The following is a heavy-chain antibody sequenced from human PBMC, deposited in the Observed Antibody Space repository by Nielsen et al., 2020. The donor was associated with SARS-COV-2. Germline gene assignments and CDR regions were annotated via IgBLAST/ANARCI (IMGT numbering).Heavy chain of an antibody. Sequence: GGSLRLSCAASRFTFNRYGMHWVRQAPGKGLEWVAVTSYDGSTTSYADSVKGRFTISRDNSKNTLYLQMNSLRAEDTAVYYCARDSIGDNWYFDLWGRGTLVTVSS. V-gene: IGHV3-33*08. D-gene: IGHD3-10*01. CDR2: TSYDGSTT. J-gene: IGHJ2*01. CDR1: RFTFNRYG. CDR3: ARDSIGDNWYFDL.